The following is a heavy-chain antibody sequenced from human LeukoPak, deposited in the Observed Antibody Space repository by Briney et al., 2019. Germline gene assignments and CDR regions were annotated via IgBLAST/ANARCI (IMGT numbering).Heavy chain of an antibody. CDR3: VRGYSGSYRADY. J-gene: IGHJ4*02. D-gene: IGHD1-26*01. CDR2: INSDGSST. V-gene: IGHV3-74*01. Sequence: GGSLRLSCAASGFTFSSYSMNWVRQAPGKGLVWVSRINSDGSSTTYADSVKGRFTISRDNAETTLSLQVNSLRAEDTAVYYCVRGYSGSYRADYWGQGTLVTVSS. CDR1: GFTFSSYS.